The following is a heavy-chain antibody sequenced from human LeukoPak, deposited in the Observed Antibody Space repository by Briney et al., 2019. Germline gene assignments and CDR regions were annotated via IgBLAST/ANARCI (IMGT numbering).Heavy chain of an antibody. CDR1: GFTFSSYA. CDR3: VKALRCSSTSCYFLDY. CDR2: ISSNGGST. Sequence: RSLRLSCSASGFTFSSYAMHWVRQAPGEGLEYVSAISSNGGSTYYTDSVKGRFTISRDNSKNTLYLQMSSLRAEDTAVYYCVKALRCSSTSCYFLDYWGQGTLVTVSS. D-gene: IGHD2-2*01. V-gene: IGHV3-64D*06. J-gene: IGHJ4*02.